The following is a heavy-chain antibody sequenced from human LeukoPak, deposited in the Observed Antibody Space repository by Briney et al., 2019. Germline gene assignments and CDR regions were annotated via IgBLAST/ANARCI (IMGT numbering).Heavy chain of an antibody. D-gene: IGHD3-16*01. J-gene: IGHJ4*02. CDR1: GGSMNSYF. CDR3: TRDPSSDGGYFDS. Sequence: PSETLSLTCTVSGGSMNSYFWNWIRQPPGKGLEWSGYIYYSGNTKYNPSLQSRVTISVDTSKNQFSLKLSSVTAADTAVYYCTRDPSSDGGYFDSWGQGTLVTVSS. V-gene: IGHV4-59*01. CDR2: IYYSGNT.